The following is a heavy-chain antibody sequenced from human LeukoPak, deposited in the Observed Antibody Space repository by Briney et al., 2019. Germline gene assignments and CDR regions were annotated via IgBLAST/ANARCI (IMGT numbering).Heavy chain of an antibody. Sequence: SETLSLTCTVSGGFISSYYWSWIRQPAGKGLEWIGRIYTSGSTNYNPSLKSRVTMSVDTSKNQFSLKLSSVTAADTAVYYCARVGSGSFRFPYYYYGMDVWGQGTTVTVS. CDR3: ARVGSGSFRFPYYYYGMDV. CDR2: IYTSGST. V-gene: IGHV4-4*07. CDR1: GGFISSYY. D-gene: IGHD1-26*01. J-gene: IGHJ6*02.